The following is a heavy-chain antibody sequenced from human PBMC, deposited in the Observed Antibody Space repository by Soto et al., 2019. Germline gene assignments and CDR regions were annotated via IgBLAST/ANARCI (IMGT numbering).Heavy chain of an antibody. CDR2: FDPEDGET. Sequence: GASVKVSCKVSGYTLTELSMHWVRQAPGKGLEWMGGFDPEDGETIYAQKFQGRVTMTEDTSTDTAYMELSSLRSEDTAVYYCAAVGAKAARDWYFDLWGRGTLVTVSS. CDR1: GYTLTELS. V-gene: IGHV1-24*01. J-gene: IGHJ2*01. CDR3: AAVGAKAARDWYFDL. D-gene: IGHD1-26*01.